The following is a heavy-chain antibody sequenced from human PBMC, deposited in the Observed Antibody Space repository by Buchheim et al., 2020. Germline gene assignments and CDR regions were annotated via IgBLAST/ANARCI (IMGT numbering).Heavy chain of an antibody. CDR2: IYYSGST. Sequence: QVQLQESGPGLVKPSETLSLTCTVSGGSISSYYWSWIRQPPGKGLEWIGYIYYSGSTNYNPSLKSRVTIYVDTSKNQFSLKLSSVTAADTAVYYCARDLTIFGVVTDYYGMDVWGQGTT. CDR1: GGSISSYY. V-gene: IGHV4-59*01. D-gene: IGHD3-3*01. J-gene: IGHJ6*02. CDR3: ARDLTIFGVVTDYYGMDV.